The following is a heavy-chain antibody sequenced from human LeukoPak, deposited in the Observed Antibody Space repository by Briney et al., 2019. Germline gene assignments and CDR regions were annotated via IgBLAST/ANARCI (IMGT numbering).Heavy chain of an antibody. D-gene: IGHD6-19*01. V-gene: IGHV4-39*01. CDR1: GGSISSSSYY. Sequence: SETLSLTCTVSGGSISSSSYYWGWIRQPPGKGLECIGSIYYSGSTYYNPSLKSRVTISVDTSKNQFSLKLSSVTAADTAVYYLTGYSSGWLDAFDIWGQGTMVTVSS. J-gene: IGHJ3*02. CDR3: TGYSSGWLDAFDI. CDR2: IYYSGST.